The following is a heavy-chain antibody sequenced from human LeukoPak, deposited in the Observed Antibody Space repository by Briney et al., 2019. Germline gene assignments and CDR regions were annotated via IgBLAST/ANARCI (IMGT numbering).Heavy chain of an antibody. D-gene: IGHD3-10*01. CDR1: GGSFSGYY. CDR2: INHSGST. CDR3: ARGAYYYGSGSHRGSWFDP. V-gene: IGHV4-34*01. Sequence: RPSETLSLTCAVYGGSFSGYYWSWIRQPPGKGLEWIGEINHSGSTNYNPSLKSRVTISVDTSKNQFSLKLSSVTAADTAVYYCARGAYYYGSGSHRGSWFDPWGQGTLVTVSS. J-gene: IGHJ5*02.